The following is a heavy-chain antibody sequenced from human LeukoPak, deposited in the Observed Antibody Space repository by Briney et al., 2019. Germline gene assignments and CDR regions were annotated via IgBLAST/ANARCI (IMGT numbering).Heavy chain of an antibody. CDR1: GGTFNSYA. CDR3: ASPGDSSGYYYFDY. J-gene: IGHJ4*02. V-gene: IGHV1-69*13. D-gene: IGHD3-22*01. CDR2: IIPIFGTA. Sequence: SVKVSCKASGGTFNSYAISWVRQAPGQGLEWMGGIIPIFGTANYAQKFQGRVTITADESTSTAYMELSSLRSEDTAVYYCASPGDSSGYYYFDYWGQGTLVTVSS.